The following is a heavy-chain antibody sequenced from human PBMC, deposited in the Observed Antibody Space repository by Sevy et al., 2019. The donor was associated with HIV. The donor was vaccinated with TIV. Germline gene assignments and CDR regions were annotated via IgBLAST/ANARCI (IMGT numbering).Heavy chain of an antibody. J-gene: IGHJ6*02. D-gene: IGHD3-10*01. V-gene: IGHV4-59*01. CDR1: GGSISSYY. CDR2: IYYSGST. CDR3: AGGRHSYYYGSGSYMKTYGMDV. Sequence: SETLSLTCTVSGGSISSYYWSWIRQPPGKGLEWIGYIYYSGSTNYNPSLKSRVTISVDTSKNQFSLKLSSVTAADTAVYYCAGGRHSYYYGSGSYMKTYGMDVWGQGTTVTVSS.